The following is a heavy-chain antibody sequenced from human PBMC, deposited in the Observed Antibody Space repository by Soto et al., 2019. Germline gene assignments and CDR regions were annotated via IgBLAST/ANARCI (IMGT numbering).Heavy chain of an antibody. CDR1: GFSFGDSA. CDR2: IVVVNGNT. Sequence: ELVQSGPEAREPGTSVKVCCRASGFSFGDSAVQWVRQGRGQRLEWIGWIVVVNGNTNYAQKFEGRVTLTRDASTSTSHMELTSLSSEDTAVYFCAVTDLPFRPLTEPTENGMDVWGQGTTVTVSS. J-gene: IGHJ6*02. V-gene: IGHV1-58*01. CDR3: AVTDLPFRPLTEPTENGMDV. D-gene: IGHD3-3*02.